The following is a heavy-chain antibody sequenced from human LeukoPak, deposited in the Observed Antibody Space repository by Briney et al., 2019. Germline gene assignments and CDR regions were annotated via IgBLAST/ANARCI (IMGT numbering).Heavy chain of an antibody. CDR3: ARPRAQHPPHFDY. V-gene: IGHV5-51*01. CDR1: GSNFTSYW. D-gene: IGHD6-13*01. Sequence: GGSLQISCQGSGSNFTSYWIGWVRQLPGKGLEWMGIIYPGDSDTRYSPSFQGQVTISADKSISTAYLQWSSLKASDTAMYYCARPRAQHPPHFDYWGQGTLVTVSS. CDR2: IYPGDSDT. J-gene: IGHJ4*02.